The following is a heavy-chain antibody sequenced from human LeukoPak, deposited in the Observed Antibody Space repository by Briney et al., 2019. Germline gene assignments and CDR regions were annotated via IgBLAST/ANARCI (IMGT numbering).Heavy chain of an antibody. CDR3: AREVQWLGNYFDY. Sequence: GGSLRLSCAASGFTFSSYSMNWVRQAPGKGLEWVSSISSSSSYIYYAGSVKGRFTISRDNAKNSLYLQMNSLRAEDTAVYYCAREVQWLGNYFDYWGQGTLVTVSS. V-gene: IGHV3-21*01. J-gene: IGHJ4*02. CDR1: GFTFSSYS. CDR2: ISSSSSYI. D-gene: IGHD6-19*01.